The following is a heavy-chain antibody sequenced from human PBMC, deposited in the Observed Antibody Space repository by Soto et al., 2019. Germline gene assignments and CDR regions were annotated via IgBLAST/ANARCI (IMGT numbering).Heavy chain of an antibody. V-gene: IGHV4-30-4*01. Sequence: SETMSLTCTVSGGSISSGDYYWSWISQPPGKGLEWIGYIYYSGSTYYNPSLKSRVTISVDTSKNQFSLKLSSVTAADTAVYYCARDGSSNYYYYYYGMDVWGQGTTVTVSS. J-gene: IGHJ6*02. CDR3: ARDGSSNYYYYYYGMDV. CDR1: GGSISSGDYY. D-gene: IGHD6-6*01. CDR2: IYYSGST.